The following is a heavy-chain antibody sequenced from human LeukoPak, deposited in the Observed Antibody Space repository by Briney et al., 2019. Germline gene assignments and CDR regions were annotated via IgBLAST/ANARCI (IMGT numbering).Heavy chain of an antibody. CDR1: GFTFSSYA. D-gene: IGHD3-3*01. CDR3: AKSARITIFGVVIEIDY. Sequence: GGSLRLSCAASGFTFSSYAMSWVRQAPGKGLEWVSAISGSGGSTYYADSVKGRFTISRDNSKNTLYLQMKSLRAEDTAVYYCAKSARITIFGVVIEIDYWGQGTLVTVSS. V-gene: IGHV3-23*01. J-gene: IGHJ4*02. CDR2: ISGSGGST.